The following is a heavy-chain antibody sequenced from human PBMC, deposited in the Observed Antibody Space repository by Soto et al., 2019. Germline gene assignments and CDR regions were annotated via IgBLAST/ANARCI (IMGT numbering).Heavy chain of an antibody. CDR2: ISGSGGST. CDR3: AKDSYDILTGYYTSGYYYYMDV. CDR1: GFTFSSYA. D-gene: IGHD3-9*01. V-gene: IGHV3-23*01. Sequence: GGSLRLSCAASGFTFSSYAMSWVRQAPGKGLEWVSAISGSGGSTYYADSVKGRFTISRDNSKNTLYLQMNSLRAEDTAVYYCAKDSYDILTGYYTSGYYYYMDVWGKGTTVNVSS. J-gene: IGHJ6*03.